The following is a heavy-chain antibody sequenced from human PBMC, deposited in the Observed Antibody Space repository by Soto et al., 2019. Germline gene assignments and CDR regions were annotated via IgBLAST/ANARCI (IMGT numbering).Heavy chain of an antibody. Sequence: PGESLKISCTVYADSSSTYWIGWVRQMPGKGLEWMGVIYPGDSDTRYSPSFEGQVSISADKSTSTAYLQWDSLKASDTAMYYCASSIAVAGRFDYWGQGTLVTVSS. CDR3: ASSIAVAGRFDY. J-gene: IGHJ4*02. CDR1: ADSSSTYW. V-gene: IGHV5-51*01. D-gene: IGHD6-19*01. CDR2: IYPGDSDT.